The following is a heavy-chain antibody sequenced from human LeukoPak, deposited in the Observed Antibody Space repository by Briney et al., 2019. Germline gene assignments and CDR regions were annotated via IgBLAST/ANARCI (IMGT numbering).Heavy chain of an antibody. CDR3: ARGSLLWWFDY. J-gene: IGHJ5*01. D-gene: IGHD2-21*01. CDR2: IYSGGST. Sequence: PGGSLRLSCAASGFTVSSNYMSWVRQAPGKGLEWVSVIYSGGSTYYADSVKGRFTISRDNSKNTLYLQMNSLRAEDTAVYYCARGSLLWWFDYWGQGTQVTVSS. CDR1: GFTVSSNY. V-gene: IGHV3-66*01.